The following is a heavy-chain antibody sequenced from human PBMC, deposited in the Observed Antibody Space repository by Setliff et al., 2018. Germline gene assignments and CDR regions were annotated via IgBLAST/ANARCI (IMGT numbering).Heavy chain of an antibody. CDR1: GSPFNTYD. CDR3: AMSSWPGRPNDFDL. Sequence: ASVKVPARASGSPFNTYDINWVRQAPGQGLEWLGRIDLYNAGTTYAEKMETKVTMTVDTSSNIGYMELRSLTPDDTGIYFCAMSSWPGRPNDFDLWGQGTEVTVSS. V-gene: IGHV1-18*01. J-gene: IGHJ3*01. D-gene: IGHD6-6*01. CDR2: IDLYNAGT.